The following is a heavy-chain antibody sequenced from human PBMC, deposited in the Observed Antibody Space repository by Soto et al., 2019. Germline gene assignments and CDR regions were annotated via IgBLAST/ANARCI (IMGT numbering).Heavy chain of an antibody. CDR3: ARYFSITSFYASWAHYYYYYGMDV. CDR1: GYTFTSYG. Sequence: ASVKVSCKASGYTFTSYGISWVRQAPGQGLEWMGWISAYNGNTNYAQKLQGRVTMTTDTSTSTAYMELRSLRSDDTAVYYFARYFSITSFYASWAHYYYYYGMDVWGQGTTVTVSS. V-gene: IGHV1-18*01. CDR2: ISAYNGNT. D-gene: IGHD2-2*01. J-gene: IGHJ6*02.